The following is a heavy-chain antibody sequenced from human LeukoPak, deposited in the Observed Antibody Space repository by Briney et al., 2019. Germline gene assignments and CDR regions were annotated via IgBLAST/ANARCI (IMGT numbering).Heavy chain of an antibody. CDR1: GFTFSSYA. Sequence: GGSLRLSCAASGFTFSSYAMNWVRQAPGKGLEWVSAISGSGDNTYYADSVKGRFTISRDNSKNTLYLQMNSLRAEDTAVYYCARVFTKRYFDWLAGYWGQGTLVTVSS. D-gene: IGHD3-9*01. CDR2: ISGSGDNT. V-gene: IGHV3-23*01. CDR3: ARVFTKRYFDWLAGY. J-gene: IGHJ4*02.